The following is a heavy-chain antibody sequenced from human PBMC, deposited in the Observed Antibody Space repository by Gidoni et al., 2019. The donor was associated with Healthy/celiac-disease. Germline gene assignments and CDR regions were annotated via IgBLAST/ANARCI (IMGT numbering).Heavy chain of an antibody. CDR1: GFTFSSYD. J-gene: IGHJ6*02. Sequence: EVQLVESGGGLVQPGGSLRLSCAASGFTFSSYDMHWVRQATGKGLEWVSAMGTAGDTYYPGSVKGRFTISRENAKNSLYLQMNSLRAGDTAVYYCARAKAAGTPNYYYYGMDVWGQGTTVTVSS. D-gene: IGHD6-13*01. CDR2: MGTAGDT. V-gene: IGHV3-13*04. CDR3: ARAKAAGTPNYYYYGMDV.